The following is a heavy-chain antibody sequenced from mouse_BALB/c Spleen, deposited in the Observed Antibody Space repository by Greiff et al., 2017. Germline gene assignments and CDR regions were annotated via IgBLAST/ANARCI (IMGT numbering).Heavy chain of an antibody. CDR3: ARFMITDWYFDV. J-gene: IGHJ1*01. CDR1: GFDFSRYW. CDR2: INPDSSTI. D-gene: IGHD2-4*01. Sequence: EVQLQESGGGLVQPGGSLKLSCAASGFDFSRYWMSWVRQAPGKGLEWIGEINPDSSTINYTPSLKDKFIISRDNAKNTLYLQMSKVRSEDTALYYCARFMITDWYFDVWGAGTTVTVSS. V-gene: IGHV4-1*02.